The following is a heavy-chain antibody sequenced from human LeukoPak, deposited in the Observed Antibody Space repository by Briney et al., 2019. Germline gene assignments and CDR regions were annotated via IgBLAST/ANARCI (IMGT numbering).Heavy chain of an antibody. V-gene: IGHV3-23*01. CDR2: ISGSAGST. CDR3: ARRGDGGRSFDY. Sequence: GGSLRLSCAASGFTFSSYAMSWVRQAPGKGLEWVSAISGSAGSTYYADSVTGRFTISRDNSKNTLFLQMNSLRAEDTAVYYCARRGDGGRSFDYWGQGTLVTVSS. D-gene: IGHD4-23*01. J-gene: IGHJ4*02. CDR1: GFTFSSYA.